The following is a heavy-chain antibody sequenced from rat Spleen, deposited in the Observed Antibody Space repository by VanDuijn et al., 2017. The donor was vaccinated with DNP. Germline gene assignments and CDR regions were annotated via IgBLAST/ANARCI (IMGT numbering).Heavy chain of an antibody. D-gene: IGHD1-1*01. CDR3: TRHYSSGDFDY. J-gene: IGHJ2*01. CDR1: GFTFSDYN. CDR2: ISPRGDSP. Sequence: EVQLVESGGDLVQSGRSLKVSCAASGFTFSDYNMAWVRQAPTKGLEWVAAISPRGDSPYYRDSVKGRFTVSRDNAKSILYLQMDSLRSEDTATYYCTRHYSSGDFDYWGQGLMVTVSS. V-gene: IGHV5S23*01.